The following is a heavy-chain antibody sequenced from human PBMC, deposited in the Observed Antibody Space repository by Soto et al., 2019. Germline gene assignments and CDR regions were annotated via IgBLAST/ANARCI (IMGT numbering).Heavy chain of an antibody. Sequence: PGGSLRLSCAASGFTFSSYGMHWVRQAPGKGLEWVAVISYDGSNKYYADSVKGRSTISRDNSKNTLYLQMNSLRAEDTAVYYCAKDRRELLPYYFDYWGQGTLVTVSS. D-gene: IGHD1-26*01. V-gene: IGHV3-30*18. CDR1: GFTFSSYG. J-gene: IGHJ4*02. CDR3: AKDRRELLPYYFDY. CDR2: ISYDGSNK.